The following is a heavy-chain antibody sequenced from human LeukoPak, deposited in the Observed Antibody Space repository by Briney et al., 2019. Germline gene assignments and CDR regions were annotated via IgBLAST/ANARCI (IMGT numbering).Heavy chain of an antibody. D-gene: IGHD3-22*01. CDR2: ISYDGSNK. V-gene: IGHV3-30-3*01. J-gene: IGHJ5*02. Sequence: PGGSLRLSCAASGFTFSSYAMHWVRQAPGKGLEWVAVISYDGSNKYYADPVKGRFTISRDNSKNTLYLQMNSLRAEDTAVYYCARDRVYYDSSGYYRRINWFDPWGQGTLVTVSS. CDR3: ARDRVYYDSSGYYRRINWFDP. CDR1: GFTFSSYA.